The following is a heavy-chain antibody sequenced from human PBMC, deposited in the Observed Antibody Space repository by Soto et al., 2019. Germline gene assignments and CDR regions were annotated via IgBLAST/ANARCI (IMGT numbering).Heavy chain of an antibody. V-gene: IGHV3-33*01. D-gene: IGHD6-19*01. CDR1: GFTFSTHG. CDR3: ARGVAGTRGRDAFDI. CDR2: IWYDGSNT. J-gene: IGHJ3*02. Sequence: QVQMVESGGGVVQPGRSLRLSCVGSGFTFSTHGMHWVRQAPGKGLEWVAVIWYDGSNTYYADSVKGRFTISRDNSKNTVYLQMNSLSVEDTAVYYCARGVAGTRGRDAFDIRVQGTLVTVSS.